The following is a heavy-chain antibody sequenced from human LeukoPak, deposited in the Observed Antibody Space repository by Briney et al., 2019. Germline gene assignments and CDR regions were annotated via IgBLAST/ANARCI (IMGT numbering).Heavy chain of an antibody. D-gene: IGHD3-3*01. V-gene: IGHV3-30-3*01. Sequence: GGSLRLSCAASGFTFSSYAMHWVRQAPGKGLEWVAVISYDGSNKYYADSVKGRFTISRDNSKNTLYLQMNSLRAEDTAVYYCARDPSQVLRFLEWFPGDAFDIWGQGTMVTVSS. CDR2: ISYDGSNK. CDR3: ARDPSQVLRFLEWFPGDAFDI. CDR1: GFTFSSYA. J-gene: IGHJ3*02.